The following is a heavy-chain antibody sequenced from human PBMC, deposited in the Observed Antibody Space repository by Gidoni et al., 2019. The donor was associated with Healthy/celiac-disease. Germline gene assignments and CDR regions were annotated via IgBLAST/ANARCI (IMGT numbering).Heavy chain of an antibody. D-gene: IGHD6-19*01. J-gene: IGHJ1*01. V-gene: IGHV4-61*02. Sequence: PGLVKPSQTLSLTCPVSGGSISSGSYYWSWIRQPAGKGLEWIGRIYTSGSTNYNPSLKSRVTISVDTSKNQFSLKLSSVTAADTAVYYCASGRAVAVRAEYFQHWGQGTLVTVSS. CDR2: IYTSGST. CDR3: ASGRAVAVRAEYFQH. CDR1: GGSISSGSYY.